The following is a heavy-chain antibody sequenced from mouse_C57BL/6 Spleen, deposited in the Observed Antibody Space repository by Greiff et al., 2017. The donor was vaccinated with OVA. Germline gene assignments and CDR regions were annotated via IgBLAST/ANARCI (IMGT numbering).Heavy chain of an antibody. D-gene: IGHD2-1*01. CDR1: GFTFSDYG. CDR3: ARLYYGNYVKTMDY. V-gene: IGHV5-17*01. Sequence: EVTLLESGGGLVKPGGSLKLSCAASGFTFSDYGMHWVRQAPEKGLEWVAYISSGSSTIYSADTVKGRFTISRDNAKNPLFLQMTSLRSEDTAMYYCARLYYGNYVKTMDYWGQGTSVTVSS. CDR2: ISSGSSTI. J-gene: IGHJ4*01.